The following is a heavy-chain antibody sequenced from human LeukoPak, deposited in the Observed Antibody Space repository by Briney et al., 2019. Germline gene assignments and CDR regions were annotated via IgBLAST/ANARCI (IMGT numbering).Heavy chain of an antibody. V-gene: IGHV1-18*01. CDR3: ARQGPLYCGGDCYAFDI. CDR1: GYTFTSYG. CDR2: ISAYNGYT. D-gene: IGHD2-21*02. Sequence: GASVKVSCKASGYTFTSYGISWARQAPGQGLEWMGWISAYNGYTNYAQKLQDRVTLTTDTSTSTAYMELRSLRSDDTAVYYCARQGPLYCGGDCYAFDIWGQGTMVTVSS. J-gene: IGHJ3*02.